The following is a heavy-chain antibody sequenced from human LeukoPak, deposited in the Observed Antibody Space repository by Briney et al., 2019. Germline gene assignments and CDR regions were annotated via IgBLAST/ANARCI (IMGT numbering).Heavy chain of an antibody. J-gene: IGHJ5*02. V-gene: IGHV1-58*02. D-gene: IGHD3-16*01. CDR2: IVVGSGNT. CDR3: AADLPGGAMFDP. CDR1: GFTFSSST. Sequence: TSVKVSCKASGFTFSSSTIQWVRQARGQRLEWRGWIVVGSGNTNYAQNFQERVTITRDMSTSTAYMEVSSLRSEDTAVYYCAADLPGGAMFDPWGQGTLVTVSS.